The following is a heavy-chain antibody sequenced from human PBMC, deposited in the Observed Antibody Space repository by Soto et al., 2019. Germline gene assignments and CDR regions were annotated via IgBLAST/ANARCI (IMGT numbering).Heavy chain of an antibody. J-gene: IGHJ4*02. Sequence: PGGSLRLSCAASGFTFSSYSMNWVRQAPGKGLEWVSSISSSSSYIYYADSVKGRFTISRDNAKNSLYLQMNSLRAEDTAVYYCARDREQLAKFDYWGQGTLVTVSS. CDR3: ARDREQLAKFDY. CDR2: ISSSSSYI. V-gene: IGHV3-21*01. D-gene: IGHD6-13*01. CDR1: GFTFSSYS.